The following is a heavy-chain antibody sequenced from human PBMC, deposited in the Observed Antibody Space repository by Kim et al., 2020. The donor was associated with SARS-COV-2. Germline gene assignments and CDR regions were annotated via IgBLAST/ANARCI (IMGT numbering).Heavy chain of an antibody. J-gene: IGHJ6*03. V-gene: IGHV4-59*08. D-gene: IGHD2-2*01. CDR2: IYYSGST. Sequence: SETLSLTCTVSGGSISSYYWSWIRQPPGKGLEWIGYIYYSGSTNYNPSLKSRVTISVDTSKNQFSLKLSSVTAADTAVYYCARLPAALGYYYYMDVWGKGTTVTVSS. CDR1: GGSISSYY. CDR3: ARLPAALGYYYYMDV.